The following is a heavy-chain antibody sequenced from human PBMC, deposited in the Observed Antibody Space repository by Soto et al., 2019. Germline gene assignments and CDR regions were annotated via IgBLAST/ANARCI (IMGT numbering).Heavy chain of an antibody. CDR3: ANGEEGVAPFDY. CDR1: GFTFSSYG. V-gene: IGHV3-30*18. Sequence: PGGSLRRSCAASGFTFSSYGMHWVRQAPGKGLEWVAVISYDGSNKYYADSVKGRFTISRDNSKNTLYLQMNSLRAEDTAVYYCANGEEGVAPFDYWGQGTLVTVSS. D-gene: IGHD3-3*01. J-gene: IGHJ4*02. CDR2: ISYDGSNK.